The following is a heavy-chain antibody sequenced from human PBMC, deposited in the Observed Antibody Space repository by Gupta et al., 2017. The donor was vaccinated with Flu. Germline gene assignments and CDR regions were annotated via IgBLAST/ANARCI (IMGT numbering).Heavy chain of an antibody. CDR1: GFSFKNYG. J-gene: IGHJ6*02. CDR3: AKEGKGNHNNYGMNV. CDR2: TSYDGSSN. V-gene: IGHV3-30*18. Sequence: GGGVVQPGRSLRLSCAASGFSFKNYGMHWVRQAPGKGLEWVAVTSYDGSSNNYADSVKGRFTISRDNSKNTLYLQMNSLRTEDTAVYYCAKEGKGNHNNYGMNVGGQGTTVTVYS. D-gene: IGHD3-10*01.